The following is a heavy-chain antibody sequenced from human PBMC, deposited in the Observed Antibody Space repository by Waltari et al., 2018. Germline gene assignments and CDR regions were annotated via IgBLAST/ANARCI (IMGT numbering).Heavy chain of an antibody. CDR3: ARHWKKSGYRFDP. CDR1: GGAITSSSYY. CDR2: IYYSGGN. V-gene: IGHV4-39*01. Sequence: LQLQESGPGLVKPSGTLSPTCTVSGGAITSSSYYWGWIRQSPGKGLEWFGSIYYSGGNYYNPTLKSRVTISGDTSKNQFSLKLSSVTAADTAVYYCARHWKKSGYRFDPWGQGTLVTVSS. D-gene: IGHD5-12*01. J-gene: IGHJ5*02.